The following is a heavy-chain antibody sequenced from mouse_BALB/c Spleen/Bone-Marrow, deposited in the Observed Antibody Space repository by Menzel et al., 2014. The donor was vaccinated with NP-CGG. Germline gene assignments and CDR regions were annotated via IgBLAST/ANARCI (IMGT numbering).Heavy chain of an antibody. Sequence: EVKLMESGGGLVQPGGSLKLSCAASGFDFSRYWMSWVRQAPGKGLEWIGEINPDSSTINYTPSLKDKFIISRDNAKNKRYLKMSKVRSEDTALYYCTRLNYYGNLFVWGAGTTVTVSS. CDR1: GFDFSRYW. CDR2: INPDSSTI. V-gene: IGHV4-1*02. CDR3: TRLNYYGNLFV. J-gene: IGHJ1*01. D-gene: IGHD1-1*01.